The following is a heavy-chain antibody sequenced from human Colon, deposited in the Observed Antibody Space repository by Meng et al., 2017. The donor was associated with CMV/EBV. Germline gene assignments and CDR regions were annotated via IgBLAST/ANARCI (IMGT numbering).Heavy chain of an antibody. J-gene: IGHJ4*02. CDR1: GFPLTTGAVA. CDR3: AHLDGTRWYYYDY. Sequence: SGPTLVKPTQTITLTCTFSGFPLTTGAVAVGWIRQPPGKALEWLAHIYGNGNKYYSTSLKSRLIITKDTSRNQVVLAMTNVDPMDTATYYCAHLDGTRWYYYDYWGQGTLVTVSS. D-gene: IGHD5-24*01. V-gene: IGHV2-5*01. CDR2: IYGNGNK.